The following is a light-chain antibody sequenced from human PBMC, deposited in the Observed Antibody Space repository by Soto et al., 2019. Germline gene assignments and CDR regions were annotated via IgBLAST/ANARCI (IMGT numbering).Light chain of an antibody. CDR1: SGAVTSGNY. CDR2: STN. Sequence: QIVVTQEPSRTVSPGGTVTLTCAPSSGAVTSGNYPNWFQQKPGQAPRALIYSTNHKYSWTPARFSGSLLGGKAALTLSGVQPEDEADYYCLLYYGGQLGVFGGGTKLTVL. V-gene: IGLV7-43*01. CDR3: LLYYGGQLGV. J-gene: IGLJ2*01.